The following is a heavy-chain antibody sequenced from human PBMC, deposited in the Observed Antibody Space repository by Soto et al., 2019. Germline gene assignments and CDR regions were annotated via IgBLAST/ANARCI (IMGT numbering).Heavy chain of an antibody. J-gene: IGHJ4*02. CDR2: IIPVLGAP. CDR1: GGTFSSFP. V-gene: IGHV1-69*01. D-gene: IGHD3-22*01. CDR3: ARDRHYENHTFYYLKYYFDY. Sequence: QVQLVQSGTEVKKPGSSVKVSCKTSGGTFSSFPIAWVRQAPGQGLEWVGGIIPVLGAPSYAQTFQGRVTITADESTSAAYLELSSLRSDDTAVYFCARDRHYENHTFYYLKYYFDYWGQVTLVTVSS.